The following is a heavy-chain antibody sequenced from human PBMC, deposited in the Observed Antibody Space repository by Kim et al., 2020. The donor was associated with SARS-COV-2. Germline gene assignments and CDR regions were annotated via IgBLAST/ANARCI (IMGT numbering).Heavy chain of an antibody. CDR1: GGSISSYY. CDR2: IYYSGST. CDR3: AREKQQLVSPSWYFDL. V-gene: IGHV4-59*13. D-gene: IGHD6-13*01. J-gene: IGHJ2*01. Sequence: SETLSLTCTVSGGSISSYYWSWIRQPPGKGLEWIGYIYYSGSTNYNPSLKSRVTISVDTSKNQFSLKLSSVTAADTAVYYCAREKQQLVSPSWYFDLWGRGTLVTVSS.